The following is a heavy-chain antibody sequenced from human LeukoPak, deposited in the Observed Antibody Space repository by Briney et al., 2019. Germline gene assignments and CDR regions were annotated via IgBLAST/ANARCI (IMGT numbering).Heavy chain of an antibody. Sequence: GGPLRLSCAASGFTFSSYWMRWVRHAPGKGLVWVSRINSDGSSITYADSVKGRFTISRDNAKDTLYLQMNSLRVEDTAVYYCAREGRVSGYDFDCWGQGTLVTVSS. CDR1: GFTFSSYW. CDR2: INSDGSSI. CDR3: AREGRVSGYDFDC. J-gene: IGHJ4*02. D-gene: IGHD5-12*01. V-gene: IGHV3-74*03.